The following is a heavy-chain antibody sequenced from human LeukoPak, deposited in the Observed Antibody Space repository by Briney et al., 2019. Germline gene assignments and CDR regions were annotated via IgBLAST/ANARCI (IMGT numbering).Heavy chain of an antibody. CDR2: ISYDGSNK. D-gene: IGHD6-13*01. Sequence: GRSLRLSCAASGFTFSSYGMHWVRQAPGKGLEWVAVISYDGSNKYYADSVKGRFTISSDNSKNTLYLQMNSLRAEDTAVYYCAKDWAAAGTGYYYYYYGMDVWGQGTTVTVSS. CDR1: GFTFSSYG. CDR3: AKDWAAAGTGYYYYYYGMDV. V-gene: IGHV3-30*18. J-gene: IGHJ6*02.